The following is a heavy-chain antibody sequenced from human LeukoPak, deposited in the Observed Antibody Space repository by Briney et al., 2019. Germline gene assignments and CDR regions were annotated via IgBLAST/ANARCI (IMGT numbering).Heavy chain of an antibody. D-gene: IGHD1-26*01. CDR2: MNPNSGNT. Sequence: ASVKVSCKASGYTFTSYDINWVRQATGQGLEWMGWMNPNSGNTGYAQKFQGRVTMTRNTSISTAYMELSSLRSEDKAVYYCARGVMGATTRWFDPWGQGTLVTVSS. CDR3: ARGVMGATTRWFDP. V-gene: IGHV1-8*01. CDR1: GYTFTSYD. J-gene: IGHJ5*02.